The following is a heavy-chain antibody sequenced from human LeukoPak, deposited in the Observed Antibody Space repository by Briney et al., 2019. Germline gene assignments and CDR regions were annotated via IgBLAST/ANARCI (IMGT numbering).Heavy chain of an antibody. V-gene: IGHV1-69*05. CDR1: GGTFSCYA. Sequence: SVKVSCKASGGTFSCYAISWVRQDPGQGLEWMGRIIPIFGTANYAQKFQGRVTITTDESTSTAYMELSSLRSEDTAVYYCARGPVTSPNKPFDYWGQGTLVTVSS. CDR3: ARGPVTSPNKPFDY. CDR2: IIPIFGTA. D-gene: IGHD4-17*01. J-gene: IGHJ4*02.